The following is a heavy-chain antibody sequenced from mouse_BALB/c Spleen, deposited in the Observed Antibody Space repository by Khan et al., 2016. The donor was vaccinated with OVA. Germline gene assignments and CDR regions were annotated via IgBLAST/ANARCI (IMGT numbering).Heavy chain of an antibody. Sequence: VQLKESGPGLVKPSQSLSLTCTVTGYSITSGYAWNWIRQFPGNKLEWMGYISYSGGTSYNPSLKSRISITRDTSKNQFFLQLNSVTTEDTATYYCGGRNDYGYYFDYWGQGTPLTVSS. CDR1: GYSITSGYA. CDR3: GGRNDYGYYFDY. J-gene: IGHJ2*01. CDR2: ISYSGGT. V-gene: IGHV3-2*02. D-gene: IGHD1-1*01.